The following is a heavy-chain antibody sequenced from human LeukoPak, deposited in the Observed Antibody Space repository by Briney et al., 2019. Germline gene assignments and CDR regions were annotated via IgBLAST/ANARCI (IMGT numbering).Heavy chain of an antibody. J-gene: IGHJ3*02. V-gene: IGHV3-21*01. CDR1: GFTFSSYS. Sequence: GGSLRLSCAASGFTFSSYSMNWVRQAPGKGLEWVSSISSSSSYIYYAGSVKGRFTISRDNAKNSLYLQMNSLRAEDTAVYYCARDPSPAAFDIWGQGTMVTVSS. CDR2: ISSSSSYI. CDR3: ARDPSPAAFDI.